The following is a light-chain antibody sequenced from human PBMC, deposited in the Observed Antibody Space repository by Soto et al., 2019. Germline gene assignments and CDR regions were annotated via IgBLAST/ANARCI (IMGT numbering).Light chain of an antibody. V-gene: IGKV3-20*01. Sequence: DIVLTQSPGTLSLSPGERATLSCRASQSVDSRYLAWYQQKPGQAPRLVIHAVSRRATGIPDRFSGSGSGTDFTLTISRLETEDFAEYYCQQYGSSPRYSFGQGTKLEIK. CDR3: QQYGSSPRYS. CDR1: QSVDSRY. J-gene: IGKJ2*03. CDR2: AVS.